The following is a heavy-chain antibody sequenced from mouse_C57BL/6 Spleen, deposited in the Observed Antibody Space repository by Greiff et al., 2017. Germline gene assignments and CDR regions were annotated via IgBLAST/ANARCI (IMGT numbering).Heavy chain of an antibody. CDR3: ARETTVVATDWYFDV. J-gene: IGHJ1*03. D-gene: IGHD1-1*01. Sequence: EVQLQQSGPELVKPGASVKISCKASGYTFTDYYMNWVKQSHGKSLEWIGDINPNNGGTSYNQKFKGKATLTVDKSSSTAYMELRSLTSEDSAVYYCARETTVVATDWYFDVWGTGTTVTVSS. CDR1: GYTFTDYY. CDR2: INPNNGGT. V-gene: IGHV1-26*01.